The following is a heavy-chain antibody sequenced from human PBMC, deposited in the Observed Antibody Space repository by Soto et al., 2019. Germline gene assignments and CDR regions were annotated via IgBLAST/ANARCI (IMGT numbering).Heavy chain of an antibody. CDR3: ASGYSSSWYFMDY. CDR2: IIPILGIA. V-gene: IGHV1-69*02. Sequence: SVKVSCKASGGTFSSYTISWVRQAPGQGLEWMGRIIPILGIANYAQKFQGRVTITADKSTSTAYMELSSLRSEDTAVYYCASGYSSSWYFMDYWGQGTLVTVSS. D-gene: IGHD6-13*01. J-gene: IGHJ4*02. CDR1: GGTFSSYT.